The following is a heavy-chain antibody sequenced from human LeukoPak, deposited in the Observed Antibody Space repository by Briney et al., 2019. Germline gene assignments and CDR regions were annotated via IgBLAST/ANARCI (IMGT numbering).Heavy chain of an antibody. CDR3: VRDEGQQLVPGYFDY. CDR2: ISYDGSNK. CDR1: GFTFSSYA. D-gene: IGHD6-13*01. Sequence: GGSLRLSCAASGFTFSSYAMHWVRQAPGKGLEWVAVISYDGSNKYYADSVKGRFTISRDNSKNTLYLQMNSLRAEDTAVYYCVRDEGQQLVPGYFDYWGQGTLVTVSS. J-gene: IGHJ4*02. V-gene: IGHV3-30-3*01.